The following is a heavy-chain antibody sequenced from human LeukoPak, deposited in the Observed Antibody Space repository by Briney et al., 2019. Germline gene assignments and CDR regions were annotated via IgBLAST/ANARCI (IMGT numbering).Heavy chain of an antibody. CDR1: GFTFSSYA. CDR2: ISYDGSNK. Sequence: GGSLRLSCAASGFTFSSYAMHWVRQAPGKGLEWVAVISYDGSNKYYADSVKGRFTISRDNSKNTLYLQMNSLRAEDTAVYYCARADRGVVVVTTMASFDYWGQGTLVTVSS. CDR3: ARADRGVVVVTTMASFDY. J-gene: IGHJ4*02. V-gene: IGHV3-30-3*01. D-gene: IGHD3-22*01.